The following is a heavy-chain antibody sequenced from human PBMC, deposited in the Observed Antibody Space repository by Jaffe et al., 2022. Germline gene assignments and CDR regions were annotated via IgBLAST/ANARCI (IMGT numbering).Heavy chain of an antibody. D-gene: IGHD3-10*01. CDR2: IRYDGSNK. CDR3: AKDKANGYYYGSVTPFDY. Sequence: QVQLVESGGGVVQPGGSLRLSCAASGFTFSSYGMHWVRQAPGKGLEWVAFIRYDGSNKYYADSVKGRFTISRDNSKNTLYLQMNSLRAEDTAVYYCAKDKANGYYYGSVTPFDYWGQGTLVTVSS. J-gene: IGHJ4*02. CDR1: GFTFSSYG. V-gene: IGHV3-30*02.